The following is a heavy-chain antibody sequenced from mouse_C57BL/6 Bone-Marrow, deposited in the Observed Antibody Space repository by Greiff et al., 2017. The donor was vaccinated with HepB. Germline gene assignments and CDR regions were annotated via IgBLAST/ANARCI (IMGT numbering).Heavy chain of an antibody. D-gene: IGHD3-1*01. J-gene: IGHJ2*01. CDR2: IYPGDGDT. V-gene: IGHV1-82*01. CDR1: GYAFSSSW. CDR3: ARSGASGERYFDY. Sequence: LEESGPELVKPGASVKISCKASGYAFSSSWMNWVKQRPGKGLEWIGRIYPGDGDTNYNGKFKGKATLTADKSSSTAYMQLSSLTSEDSAVYFCARSGASGERYFDYWGQGTTLTVSS.